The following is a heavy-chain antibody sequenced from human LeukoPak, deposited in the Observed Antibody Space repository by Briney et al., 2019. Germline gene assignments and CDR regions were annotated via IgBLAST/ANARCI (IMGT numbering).Heavy chain of an antibody. CDR3: ARDSYDSSGGSYYFDY. J-gene: IGHJ4*02. CDR2: ISSSSSYI. Sequence: PGGSLRLSCAASGFTFSSYSMNWVRQAPGKRLEWVSSISSSSSYIYYADSVKGRFTISRDNAKNSLYLQMNSLRAEDTAVYYCARDSYDSSGGSYYFDYWGQGTLVTVSS. CDR1: GFTFSSYS. V-gene: IGHV3-21*01. D-gene: IGHD3-22*01.